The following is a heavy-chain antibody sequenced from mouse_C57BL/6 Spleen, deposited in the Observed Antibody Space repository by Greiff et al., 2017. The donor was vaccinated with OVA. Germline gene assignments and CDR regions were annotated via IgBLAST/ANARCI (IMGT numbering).Heavy chain of an antibody. D-gene: IGHD1-1*01. V-gene: IGHV2-5*01. Sequence: QVQLKQSGPGLVQPSQSLSITCTVSGFSLTSYGVHWVRQSPGKGLEWLGVIWRGGSTDYNAAFMSRLSITKDNSKSQVFFKMNSLQADDTAIYYCAKMGIITTVPYAMDYWGQGTSVTVSS. CDR3: AKMGIITTVPYAMDY. J-gene: IGHJ4*01. CDR2: IWRGGST. CDR1: GFSLTSYG.